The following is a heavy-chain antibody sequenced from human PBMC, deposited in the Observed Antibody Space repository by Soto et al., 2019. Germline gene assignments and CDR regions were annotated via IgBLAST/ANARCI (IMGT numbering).Heavy chain of an antibody. CDR1: GFTFSGSA. V-gene: IGHV3-73*01. J-gene: IGHJ6*02. Sequence: GGSLRLSCAASGFTFSGSAMHWVRQASGKGLEWVGRIRSKANSYATAYAASVKGRFTISRDDSKNTAYLQMNSLKTEDTAVYYCTAMVRGVNSAYYYYGMDVWGQGTTVTVSS. D-gene: IGHD3-10*01. CDR2: IRSKANSYAT. CDR3: TAMVRGVNSAYYYYGMDV.